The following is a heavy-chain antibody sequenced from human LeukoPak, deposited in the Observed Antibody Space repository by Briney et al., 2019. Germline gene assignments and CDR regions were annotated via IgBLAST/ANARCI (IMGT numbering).Heavy chain of an antibody. V-gene: IGHV3-9*01. CDR1: GFTFDDYA. J-gene: IGHJ4*02. CDR2: ISWNSGSI. CDR3: AKDYYYDSSGYLGY. D-gene: IGHD3-22*01. Sequence: GRSLRLSCAASGFTFDDYAMHWVRHAPGKGLEWVSGISWNSGSIGYADSVKGRFTISRDNAKNSLYLQMNSLRAEDTALYYCAKDYYYDSSGYLGYWGQGTLVTVSS.